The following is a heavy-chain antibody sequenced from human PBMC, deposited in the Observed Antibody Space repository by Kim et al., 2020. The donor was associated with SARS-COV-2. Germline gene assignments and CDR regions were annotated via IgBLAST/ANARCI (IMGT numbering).Heavy chain of an antibody. Sequence: GGSLRLSCAASGFTVSSNYMSWVRQAPGKGLEWVSVIYSGGSTYYADSVKGRFTISRHNSKNTLYLQMNSLRAEDTAVYYCARVVYDFWSGYYDPWGQGTLVTVSS. CDR2: IYSGGST. CDR1: GFTVSSNY. V-gene: IGHV3-53*04. CDR3: ARVVYDFWSGYYDP. J-gene: IGHJ5*02. D-gene: IGHD3-3*01.